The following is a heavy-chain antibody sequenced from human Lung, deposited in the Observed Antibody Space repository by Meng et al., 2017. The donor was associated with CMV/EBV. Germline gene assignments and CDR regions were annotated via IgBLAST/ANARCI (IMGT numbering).Heavy chain of an antibody. J-gene: IGHJ4*02. CDR1: GDRVSSKSVA. D-gene: IGHD1-26*01. Sequence: QVHLQQARPGLVKPSQTLSLTCAISGDRVSSKSVAWNGIRQSPSRDLEWLGRTSFSSKWYNDYAISVKSRITINPDTSTNKLSLQLNSVTPEDTAVYYCAREGGSHIPFDFWGQGILVTISS. CDR2: TSFSSKWYN. V-gene: IGHV6-1*01. CDR3: AREGGSHIPFDF.